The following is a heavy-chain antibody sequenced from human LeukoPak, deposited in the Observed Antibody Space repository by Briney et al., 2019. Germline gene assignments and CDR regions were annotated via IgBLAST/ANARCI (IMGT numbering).Heavy chain of an antibody. CDR1: GFIFSNYW. CDR3: ARIGYRSSSFDY. J-gene: IGHJ4*02. CDR2: IKQDGSQI. Sequence: GGSLRLSCAASGFIFSNYWMSWVRQAPGKGLEWVANIKQDGSQIYYVDSVKGRFTISRDNAKNSQYLQMNSLRAEDTAVYYCARIGYRSSSFDYWGQGTLVTVSS. D-gene: IGHD2-15*01. V-gene: IGHV3-7*01.